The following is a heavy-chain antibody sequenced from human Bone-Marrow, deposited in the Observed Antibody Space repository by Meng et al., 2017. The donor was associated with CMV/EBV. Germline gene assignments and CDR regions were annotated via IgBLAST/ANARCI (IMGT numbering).Heavy chain of an antibody. V-gene: IGHV5-51*01. J-gene: IGHJ4*02. Sequence: GESLKISCKSSGYSFTSYWIGWVRQMPGKGLEWMGIIYPGDSDTRYSPSFQGQVTISADKSISTAYLQWSSLKASDTAMYYCARSGFYDFWSGYFYFDYWGQGTLVTVSS. CDR1: GYSFTSYW. CDR2: IYPGDSDT. D-gene: IGHD3-3*01. CDR3: ARSGFYDFWSGYFYFDY.